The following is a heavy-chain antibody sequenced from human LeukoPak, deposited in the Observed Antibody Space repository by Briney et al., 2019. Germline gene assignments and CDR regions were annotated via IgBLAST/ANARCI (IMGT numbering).Heavy chain of an antibody. J-gene: IGHJ5*02. Sequence: GGSLRLSCAASGFTFSNYWMSWVRQAPGKGLKWVANIKQDGSEKYYVDSVKGRFTISRDNAKNSLYLQMNSLRAEDTAVYYCAKDQLLWFGESPGGFDPWGQGTLVTVSS. CDR1: GFTFSNYW. CDR2: IKQDGSEK. V-gene: IGHV3-7*01. D-gene: IGHD3-10*01. CDR3: AKDQLLWFGESPGGFDP.